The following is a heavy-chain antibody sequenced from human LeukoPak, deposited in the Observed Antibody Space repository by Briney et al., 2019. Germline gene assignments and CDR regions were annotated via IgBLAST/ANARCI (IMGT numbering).Heavy chain of an antibody. CDR2: INWNGDSR. CDR1: GFKFDDYG. CDR3: AKDRLLNCRGDCYIFDY. D-gene: IGHD2-21*02. Sequence: LPGGSLRLSCTASGFKFDDYGMTWVRQAPGKGLEWVSDINWNGDSRGYAHSVRGRFTIYRDNSKNSLYLQMYGLRTEDTAVYYCAKDRLLNCRGDCYIFDYWGQGTVVTVSS. V-gene: IGHV3-20*04. J-gene: IGHJ4*02.